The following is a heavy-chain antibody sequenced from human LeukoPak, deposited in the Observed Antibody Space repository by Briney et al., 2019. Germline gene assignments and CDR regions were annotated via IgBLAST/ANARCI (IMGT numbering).Heavy chain of an antibody. V-gene: IGHV3-30*02. CDR3: ARDSSPDY. J-gene: IGHJ4*02. Sequence: PGGSLRLSCAASGFTFSNYGMHWVRQAPGKGLEWVAFIRYDGSNKYYADSVKGRFTISRDNAKNSLYLQMNSLRAEDTAVYYCARDSSPDYWGQGTLVTVSS. D-gene: IGHD6-13*01. CDR1: GFTFSNYG. CDR2: IRYDGSNK.